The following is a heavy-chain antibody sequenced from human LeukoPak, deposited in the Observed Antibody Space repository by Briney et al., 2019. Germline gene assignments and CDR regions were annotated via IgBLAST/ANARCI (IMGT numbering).Heavy chain of an antibody. CDR2: IYSSGST. CDR3: ARTQDRAMGYSFDF. D-gene: IGHD5-18*01. CDR1: VASFSSYY. J-gene: IGHJ4*02. V-gene: IGHV4-4*09. Sequence: SETLSLTCTVSVASFSSYYWRWIRQPPGKGLEWIGYIYSSGSTDYNPSLKSRVTISLETSSNQFVLKLSSVTAADTAVYYCARTQDRAMGYSFDFWGQGTLVTVSS.